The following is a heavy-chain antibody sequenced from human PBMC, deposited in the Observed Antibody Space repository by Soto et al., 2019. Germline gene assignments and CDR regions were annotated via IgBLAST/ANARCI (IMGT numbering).Heavy chain of an antibody. Sequence: QVQLVQSGAEVKKPGSSVKVSCTTSGGTCRTSAISWVRQAPGQGLEWMGGIMPVLPTPDYAQKFKGRVTITEDECTSTAYMELSIRRSEDPAVYYCARNKDREQLGGNYYYSMDVWGPGTTVTGSS. CDR1: GGTCRTSA. V-gene: IGHV1-69*12. D-gene: IGHD1-1*01. CDR2: IMPVLPTP. CDR3: ARNKDREQLGGNYYYSMDV. J-gene: IGHJ6*01.